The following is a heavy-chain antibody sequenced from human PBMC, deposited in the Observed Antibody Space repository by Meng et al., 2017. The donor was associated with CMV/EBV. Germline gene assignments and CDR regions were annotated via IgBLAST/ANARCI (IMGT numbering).Heavy chain of an antibody. D-gene: IGHD3-22*01. CDR2: ISYDGSNK. J-gene: IGHJ4*02. V-gene: IGHV3-30*04. CDR1: FSSYA. Sequence: FSSYAMHWVGQAPGKGLEWVAVISYDGSNKYYADSVKGRFTISRDNSKNTLYLQMNSLRAEDTAVYYCARPYYDSSGYYSFAVNYFDYWGQGTLVTVSS. CDR3: ARPYYDSSGYYSFAVNYFDY.